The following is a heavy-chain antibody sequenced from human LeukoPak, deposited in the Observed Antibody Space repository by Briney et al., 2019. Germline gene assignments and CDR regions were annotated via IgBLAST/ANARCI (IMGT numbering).Heavy chain of an antibody. CDR2: IYYSGST. CDR3: ARGGGQQLVSPYYYYGMDV. CDR1: GGSISSYY. D-gene: IGHD6-13*01. V-gene: IGHV4-59*01. J-gene: IGHJ6*02. Sequence: SETLSLTCTVSGGSISSYYWSWIRQPPGKGLEWVGYIYYSGSTNYNPSLKSRVTISVDTSKNQFSLKLSSVTAADTAVYYCARGGGQQLVSPYYYYGMDVWGQGTTVTVSS.